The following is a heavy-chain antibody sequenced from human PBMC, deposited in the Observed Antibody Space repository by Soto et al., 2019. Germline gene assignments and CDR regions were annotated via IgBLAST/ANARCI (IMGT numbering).Heavy chain of an antibody. D-gene: IGHD3-3*01. J-gene: IGHJ6*03. CDR3: ARDAYYDFWSGLSQYYYYYMDV. Sequence: EVQLVESGGGLVQPGGSLRLSCAASGFTLSRYWMHWVRQAPGKGLVWVSRINSDGSSTSYADSVKGRFTISRDNAKNTLHLQMNSLRAEDTAVYFCARDAYYDFWSGLSQYYYYYMDVWGKGTTVTVSS. CDR2: INSDGSST. V-gene: IGHV3-74*01. CDR1: GFTLSRYW.